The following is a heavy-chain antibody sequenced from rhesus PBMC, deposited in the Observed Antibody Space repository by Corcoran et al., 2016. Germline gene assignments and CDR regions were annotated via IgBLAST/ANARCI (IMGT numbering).Heavy chain of an antibody. J-gene: IGHJ4*01. Sequence: QVQLQESGPGLVQPSATLSLTCAFPGGSLRGSNLWRWSRQHPGTGLEWFGGIYRNTESTNYTPSLKNRVTISKDTSKNQFSLKLNSVTAADTAVYYCAKRAGPFDSWGQGVLVTVSS. CDR3: AKRAGPFDS. CDR2: IYRNTEST. D-gene: IGHD1-1*01. CDR1: GGSLRGSNL. V-gene: IGHV4S18*01.